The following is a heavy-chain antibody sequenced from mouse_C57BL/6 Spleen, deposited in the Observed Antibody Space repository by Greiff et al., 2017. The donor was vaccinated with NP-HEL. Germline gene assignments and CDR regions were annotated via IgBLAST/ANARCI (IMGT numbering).Heavy chain of an antibody. J-gene: IGHJ4*01. D-gene: IGHD1-2*01. CDR3: VRHEERLYAMDY. V-gene: IGHV10-1*01. CDR1: GFSFNTYA. CDR2: IRSKSNNYAT. Sequence: EVHLVESGGGLVQPKGSLKLSCAASGFSFNTYAMNWVRQAPGKGLEWVARIRSKSNNYATYYADSVKDRFTISRDDSESMLYLQMNNLKTEDTAMYYCVRHEERLYAMDYWGQGTSVTVSS.